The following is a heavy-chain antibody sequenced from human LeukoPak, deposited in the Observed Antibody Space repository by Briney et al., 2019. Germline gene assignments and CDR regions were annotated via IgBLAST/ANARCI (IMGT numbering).Heavy chain of an antibody. Sequence: GASVKVSCKASGYTFTSYGISWVRQAPGQGLEWMGWISAYNGNTNCAQKLQGRVTMTTDTSTSAAYMELRSLRSEDTAVYYCARVGGGAAAGQLELSGMDVWGQGTTVTVSS. J-gene: IGHJ6*02. CDR2: ISAYNGNT. CDR1: GYTFTSYG. CDR3: ARVGGGAAAGQLELSGMDV. D-gene: IGHD6-13*01. V-gene: IGHV1-18*01.